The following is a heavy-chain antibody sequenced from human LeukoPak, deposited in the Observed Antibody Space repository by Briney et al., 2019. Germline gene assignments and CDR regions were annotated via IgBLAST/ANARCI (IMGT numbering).Heavy chain of an antibody. J-gene: IGHJ5*02. V-gene: IGHV4-30-4*01. CDR3: ARGSPGSSWYTSLWFDP. CDR1: GGSISSGDYY. D-gene: IGHD6-13*01. CDR2: TYYSGST. Sequence: SETLSLTCTVSGGSISSGDYYWSWIRQSPGKGLEWIGYTYYSGSTYYNPSLKSRVTISVDTSKNQFSLKLSSVTAADTAVHYCARGSPGSSWYTSLWFDPWGQGTLVTVSS.